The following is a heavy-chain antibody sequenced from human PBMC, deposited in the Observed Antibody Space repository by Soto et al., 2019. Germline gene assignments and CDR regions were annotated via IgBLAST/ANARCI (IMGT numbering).Heavy chain of an antibody. Sequence: GASVKVSCKASGYTFTYNFMHWVRQAPGQGLEWMGIINPSGGTTRAARKFQDRVTMTRDTSTSTVYMELSSLRSEDTAVYYCARGPHIAVDHYKKYYFDYWGQGTLVTVSS. CDR1: GYTFTYNF. V-gene: IGHV1-46*01. D-gene: IGHD2-15*01. CDR2: INPSGGTT. CDR3: ARGPHIAVDHYKKYYFDY. J-gene: IGHJ4*02.